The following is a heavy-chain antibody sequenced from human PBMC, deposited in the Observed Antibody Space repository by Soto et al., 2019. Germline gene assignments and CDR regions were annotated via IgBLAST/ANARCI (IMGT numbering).Heavy chain of an antibody. V-gene: IGHV1-3*04. CDR2: INTDNGNT. CDR3: GREGGVY. CDR1: GYTFINYA. D-gene: IGHD3-16*01. Sequence: ASVKVSRKGSGYTFINYAVNWFRQAPGQSLEWMGWINTDNGNTEYSQRFQGRVTITRDTSASTAYMELSSLRSEDTAVYFCGREGGVYWGQGTLVTVSS. J-gene: IGHJ4*02.